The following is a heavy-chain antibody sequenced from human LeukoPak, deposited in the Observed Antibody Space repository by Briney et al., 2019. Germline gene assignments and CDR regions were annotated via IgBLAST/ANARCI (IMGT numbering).Heavy chain of an antibody. J-gene: IGHJ4*02. CDR2: VLCDGSYT. V-gene: IGHV3-30*04. Sequence: GTSLRLSCAVSGFTFSSHTMPWVCQAPGKGLEWVALVLCDGSYTYYADSVQGRVTISRDHSKNTLYLQMNSLRAEDTAVYYCVGVPAATGGYYFDYWGQGTLVTVSS. CDR1: GFTFSSHT. CDR3: VGVPAATGGYYFDY. D-gene: IGHD2-2*01.